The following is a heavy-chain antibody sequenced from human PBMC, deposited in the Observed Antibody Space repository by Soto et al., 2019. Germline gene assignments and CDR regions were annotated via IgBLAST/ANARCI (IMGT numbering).Heavy chain of an antibody. CDR1: GGTFSSYA. J-gene: IGHJ5*02. CDR2: IIPTFGTA. Sequence: QVQLVQSGAEVKKPGSSVKVSCKASGGTFSSYAISWVRQAPGQGLEWMGGIIPTFGTANYAQKFQGRVTITADESTSTAYMELGSLRSEDTAVYYCARTAVVGARWDWFDPWGQGTLVTVSS. D-gene: IGHD1-26*01. V-gene: IGHV1-69*12. CDR3: ARTAVVGARWDWFDP.